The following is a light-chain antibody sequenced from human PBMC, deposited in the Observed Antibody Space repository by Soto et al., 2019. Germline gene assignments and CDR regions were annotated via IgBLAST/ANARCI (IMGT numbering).Light chain of an antibody. CDR1: QSISSW. J-gene: IGKJ2*01. CDR3: QQYNSYPYT. V-gene: IGKV1-5*03. Sequence: DIQMTQSPSTLSASVGDRVTITCRASQSISSWLAWYQQKPGKAPKLLIYKASSLESGVPSRFSGSGSGTEITLTNSSLQPDDFATYYCQQYNSYPYTFGQGTKLEIK. CDR2: KAS.